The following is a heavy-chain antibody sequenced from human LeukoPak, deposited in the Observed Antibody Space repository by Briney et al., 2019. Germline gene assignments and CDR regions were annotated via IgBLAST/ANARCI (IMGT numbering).Heavy chain of an antibody. Sequence: GGSLRLSCAASGFTFTAHAMHWVRQAPGKGLEYVPTISTNGDTTYYADSVKGRFTISRDNSKNTLYLQMGSLRAEDMAVYYCARGRGVSSYDAMDVWGRGTTVTVSS. V-gene: IGHV3-64*02. CDR2: ISTNGDTT. D-gene: IGHD2-15*01. J-gene: IGHJ6*02. CDR3: ARGRGVSSYDAMDV. CDR1: GFTFTAHA.